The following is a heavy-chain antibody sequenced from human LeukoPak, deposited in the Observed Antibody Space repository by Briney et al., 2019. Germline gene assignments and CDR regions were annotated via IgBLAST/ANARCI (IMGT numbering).Heavy chain of an antibody. CDR3: AKNATWLVNY. J-gene: IGHJ4*02. D-gene: IGHD6-19*01. V-gene: IGHV3-23*01. Sequence: GGSLRLSCAASGFTFSSYAMSWVRQAPGKGLEWVSAISGIGGSTYYADSVRDRFTISRDNSKNTLYLQMNSLRAEDTAVYYCAKNATWLVNYWGQGTLVTVSS. CDR2: ISGIGGST. CDR1: GFTFSSYA.